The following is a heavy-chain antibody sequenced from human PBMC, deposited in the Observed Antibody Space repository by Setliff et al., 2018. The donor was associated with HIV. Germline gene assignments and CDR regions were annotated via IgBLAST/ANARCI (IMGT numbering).Heavy chain of an antibody. J-gene: IGHJ3*02. CDR3: ARGNYYGNSVYDAFDI. Sequence: ASVKVSCKASGHTFTNYDTNWVRQAPGQGLEWMGWMNPNSHNTGYAQKFQGRVTMTSDASISTAYMELRSLRSEDTAVYYCARGNYYGNSVYDAFDIWGQGTMVTVSS. V-gene: IGHV1-8*01. CDR1: GHTFTNYD. D-gene: IGHD3-22*01. CDR2: MNPNSHNT.